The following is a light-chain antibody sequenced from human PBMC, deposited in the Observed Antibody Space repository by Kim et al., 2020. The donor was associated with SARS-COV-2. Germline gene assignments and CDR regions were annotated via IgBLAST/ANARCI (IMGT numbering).Light chain of an antibody. CDR3: QTWGTGIQV. Sequence: QLVLTHSPSASASLGASVKLTCTLSIGHSSYAIAWHQQQPEKGPRYLMKLNSDGSHSKGDGIPDRFSGSSSGAERYLTISSLQSEDEADYYCQTWGTGIQVFGGGTQLTVL. J-gene: IGLJ3*02. V-gene: IGLV4-69*01. CDR1: IGHSSYA. CDR2: LNSDGSH.